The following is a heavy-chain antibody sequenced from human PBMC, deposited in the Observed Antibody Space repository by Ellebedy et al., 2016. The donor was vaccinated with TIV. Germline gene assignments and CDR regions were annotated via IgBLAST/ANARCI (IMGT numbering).Heavy chain of an antibody. D-gene: IGHD2-21*01. Sequence: GGSLRLSXAASGFTFSRYSFHWVRQAPGKGLECLAAISTDENNRYYADSAKGRFTISRDNSKNTLYLQMDSLRPEDTAVYYCARDVGGHSQMDFWGRGTLVAVSS. CDR3: ARDVGGHSQMDF. V-gene: IGHV3-30-3*01. CDR1: GFTFSRYS. CDR2: ISTDENNR. J-gene: IGHJ4*01.